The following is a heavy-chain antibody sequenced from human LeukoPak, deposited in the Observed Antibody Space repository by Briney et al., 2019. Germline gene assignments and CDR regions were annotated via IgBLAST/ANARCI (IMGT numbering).Heavy chain of an antibody. J-gene: IGHJ4*02. D-gene: IGHD5-24*01. CDR3: ARDRPLTRIEMATIRPWDY. CDR1: GYTFTSYG. Sequence: ASVKVSCKASGYTFTSYGISWVRQAPGQGLEWMGWISGYNGNTNYAQKLQGRVTMTTDTSTSTVYMELRSLRSDDTAVYYCARDRPLTRIEMATIRPWDYWGQGTLVTVSS. CDR2: ISGYNGNT. V-gene: IGHV1-18*01.